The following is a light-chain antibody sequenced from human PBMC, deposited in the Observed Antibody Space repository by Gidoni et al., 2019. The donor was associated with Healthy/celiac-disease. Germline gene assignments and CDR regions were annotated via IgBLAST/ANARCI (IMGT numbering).Light chain of an antibody. Sequence: QSVLTQPPSVSEAPKHRVTISCSGSSSNIGNNAVNWYQQLPGTAPKLLIYYDDLRPSGVSDRFSGSKSGTSASLAISGLQSEDEADYYCAAWDDRLNGPVFGGGTKLTVL. CDR1: SSNIGNNA. J-gene: IGLJ2*01. V-gene: IGLV1-36*01. CDR3: AAWDDRLNGPV. CDR2: YDD.